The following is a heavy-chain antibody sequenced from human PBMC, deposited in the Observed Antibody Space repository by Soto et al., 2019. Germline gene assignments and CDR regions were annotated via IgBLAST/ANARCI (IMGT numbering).Heavy chain of an antibody. CDR1: GFNFHSHA. Sequence: GGSLRLSCAVSGFNFHSHAMHWVRQAPGKGLEWVAVVWHDGEKRQYADSVKGRFTIYRDNSNNTLFLQMDGLRAEDTAIYYCVRDWAFYYDNGHLNWLDPWGQGPLVTVYS. D-gene: IGHD3-16*01. V-gene: IGHV3-33*01. J-gene: IGHJ5*02. CDR2: VWHDGEKR. CDR3: VRDWAFYYDNGHLNWLDP.